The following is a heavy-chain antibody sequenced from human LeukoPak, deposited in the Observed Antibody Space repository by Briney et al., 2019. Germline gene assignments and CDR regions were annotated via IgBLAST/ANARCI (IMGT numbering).Heavy chain of an antibody. D-gene: IGHD1-26*01. CDR1: GFTFSSYS. J-gene: IGHJ4*02. CDR3: ARDGATAYAY. V-gene: IGHV3-48*04. CDR2: ISSSSSTI. Sequence: PGGSLRLSCAASGFTFSSYSMNWVRQAPGKGLEWVSYISSSSSTIYYADSVKGRFTISRDNAKNSLYLQMNSLRAEDTAVYYCARDGATAYAYWGQGTLVTVSS.